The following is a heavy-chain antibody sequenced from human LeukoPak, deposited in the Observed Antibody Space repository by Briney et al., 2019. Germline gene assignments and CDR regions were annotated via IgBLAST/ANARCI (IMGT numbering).Heavy chain of an antibody. V-gene: IGHV5-51*01. Sequence: PGESLKISCKASGYSFPNSWIHWVRQLPGKDLEWMGSIYPGDSDDRYSPSFQGQVTISADKSISTAYLQWSSLKASDTAMYYCARRAGDYWGQGTLVTVSS. D-gene: IGHD3-10*01. CDR3: ARRAGDY. CDR2: IYPGDSDD. J-gene: IGHJ4*02. CDR1: GYSFPNSW.